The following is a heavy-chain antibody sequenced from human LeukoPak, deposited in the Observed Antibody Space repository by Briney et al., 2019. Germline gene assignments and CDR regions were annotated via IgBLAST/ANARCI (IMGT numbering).Heavy chain of an antibody. CDR3: ARGGYCSGGSCFGAEYFQH. V-gene: IGHV3-21*01. J-gene: IGHJ1*01. D-gene: IGHD2-15*01. CDR2: ISSSSSYI. Sequence: GGSLRLSCAASGFTFSSYSMNWVRQAPGKGLEWVSSISSSSSYIYYADAVKGRFTISRDNAKNSLYLQMNSLRAEDTAVYYCARGGYCSGGSCFGAEYFQHWGQGTLVTVSS. CDR1: GFTFSSYS.